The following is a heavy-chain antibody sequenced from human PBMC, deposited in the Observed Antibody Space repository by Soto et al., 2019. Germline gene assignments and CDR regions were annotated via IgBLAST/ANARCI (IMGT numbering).Heavy chain of an antibody. J-gene: IGHJ5*02. CDR3: ARLGAYYQSLDP. CDR1: GGSISSGGYY. D-gene: IGHD3-22*01. V-gene: IGHV4-31*03. Sequence: PSETLSLTCTVSGGSISSGGYYWSWIRQHPGKGLEWIGYIYYSGSTYYNPSLKSRVTISLETSKSQFSLRLTSVTAADTAVYYCARLGAYYQSLDPWGQGTLVTVS. CDR2: IYYSGST.